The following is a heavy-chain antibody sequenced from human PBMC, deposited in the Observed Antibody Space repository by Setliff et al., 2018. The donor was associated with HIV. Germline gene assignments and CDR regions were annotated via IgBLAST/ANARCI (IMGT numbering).Heavy chain of an antibody. CDR1: GGTFKNLA. J-gene: IGHJ5*02. V-gene: IGHV1-69*05. Sequence: VASVKVSCKASGGTFKNLAISWVRQAPGQGLEWMGGVITSFATANYAQKLQGRVTMTKDTSTSTAYIELRSLRPDDTAVYFCARRADWFDLWGQGTLVTVSS. CDR2: VITSFATA. CDR3: ARRADWFDL.